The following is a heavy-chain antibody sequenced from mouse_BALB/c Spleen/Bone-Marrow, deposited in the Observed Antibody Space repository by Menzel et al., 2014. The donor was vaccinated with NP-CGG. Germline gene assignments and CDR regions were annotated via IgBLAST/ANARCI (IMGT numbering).Heavy chain of an antibody. V-gene: IGHV1-9*01. D-gene: IGHD2-12*01. J-gene: IGHJ2*01. CDR2: ILPGSGST. Sequence: VQLQQSGAELMKPGASVKISCKATGYTFSSYWIEWVKRRPGHGLEWIGEILPGSGSTNYNEKFKGKATFTADTSSNTAYMQLSSLTSEDSAVYYCARREVSYYYDYWGQGTTLTVSS. CDR1: GYTFSSYW. CDR3: ARREVSYYYDY.